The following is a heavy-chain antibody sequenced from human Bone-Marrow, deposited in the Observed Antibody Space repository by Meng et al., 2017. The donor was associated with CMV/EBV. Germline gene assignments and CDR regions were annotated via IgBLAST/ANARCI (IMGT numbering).Heavy chain of an antibody. V-gene: IGHV4-34*01. CDR2: INHSGST. CDR3: ARGLRGTRPSPH. CDR1: GGAFSGYY. Sequence: TCAVYGGAFSGYYWSWIRQPPGKGLEWIGEINHSGSTNYTPSLKSRVTISVDTSKNQFSLKLSSVTAADTAVYYCARGLRGTRPSPHWGQGTLVTVSS. J-gene: IGHJ4*02.